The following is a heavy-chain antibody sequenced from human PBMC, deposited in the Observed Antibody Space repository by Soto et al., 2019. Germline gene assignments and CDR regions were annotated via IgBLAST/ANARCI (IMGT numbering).Heavy chain of an antibody. CDR3: ARDRRSYCGGDCSAGWFDA. Sequence: QVQLVQSGAEVKKPGASVKVSCKASGYTFTSYDINWVRQATGQGLEWMGWMNPNSGNTGYAKKFQGRVTMPRNTSISTAYMELSSLRSEATAVYYCARDRRSYCGGDCSAGWFDAWGQGTLVTVSS. CDR1: GYTFTSYD. J-gene: IGHJ5*02. D-gene: IGHD2-21*02. CDR2: MNPNSGNT. V-gene: IGHV1-8*01.